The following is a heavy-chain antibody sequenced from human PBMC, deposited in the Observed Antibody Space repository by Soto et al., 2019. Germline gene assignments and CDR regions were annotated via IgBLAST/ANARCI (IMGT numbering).Heavy chain of an antibody. V-gene: IGHV3-11*04. D-gene: IGHD1-26*01. CDR3: ARGLGAMTPVDY. J-gene: IGHJ4*02. Sequence: GGSLRLSCPASGFSFRDYYRSRIRQPPGKGLEWVSYISKSGSIIHYADSVKSRVTISRENDKNSLYIQMNSLRAEDTAMYYCARGLGAMTPVDYWGQGTLVTVS. CDR1: GFSFRDYY. CDR2: ISKSGSII.